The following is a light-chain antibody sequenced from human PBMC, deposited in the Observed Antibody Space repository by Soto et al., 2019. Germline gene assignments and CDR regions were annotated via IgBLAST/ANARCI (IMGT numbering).Light chain of an antibody. Sequence: QSALTQPPSASGSPGQSLTISCKGSNRDVGAYKYVSWYQQHPGKTPKLMIYEVSNRPSGVSHRFSGSKSGNTASLTISGLQTEDEADYYCSSFSSITREVFGGGTKLTVL. CDR3: SSFSSITREV. J-gene: IGLJ2*01. CDR1: NRDVGAYKY. V-gene: IGLV2-14*01. CDR2: EVS.